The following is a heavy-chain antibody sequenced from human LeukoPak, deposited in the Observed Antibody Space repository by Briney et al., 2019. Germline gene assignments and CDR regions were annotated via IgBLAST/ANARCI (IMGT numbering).Heavy chain of an antibody. V-gene: IGHV4-38-2*02. CDR3: AGRVGYGSGRDYYYMDV. Sequence: SETLSLTCTVSGYSISSGYYRGWIRQPPGKGLEWIGSIYHSGSTYYNPSLKSRVTISVDTSKNQFSLKLSSVTAADTAVYYCAGRVGYGSGRDYYYMDVWGKGTTVTVSS. CDR2: IYHSGST. D-gene: IGHD3-10*01. J-gene: IGHJ6*03. CDR1: GYSISSGYY.